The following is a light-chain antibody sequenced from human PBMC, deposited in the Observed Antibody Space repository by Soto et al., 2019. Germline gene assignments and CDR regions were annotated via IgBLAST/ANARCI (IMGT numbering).Light chain of an antibody. CDR3: MQGTHWPIT. Sequence: VLMTQSPLSLPVTRGQPASISCRSNQSLVHSDGIAYFSWFQQRPGRSPRRLIYKVSNRDSGVPARFSGSGSGTDFALKISRVEAEDVGVYYCMQGTHWPITFGQGTRLEIK. CDR2: KVS. V-gene: IGKV2-30*02. J-gene: IGKJ5*01. CDR1: QSLVHSDGIAY.